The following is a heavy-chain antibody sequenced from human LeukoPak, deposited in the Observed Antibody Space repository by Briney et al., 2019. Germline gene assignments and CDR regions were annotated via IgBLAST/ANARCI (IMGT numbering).Heavy chain of an antibody. CDR2: ISHSGNT. J-gene: IGHJ3*02. CDR3: ARRGPLDYDILTGYYNPNAFDI. Sequence: PSETLSLTCTVSGYSISSGYYWIWIRQPPGKGLEWIGEISHSGNTNYNPSLKSRVSISVDILKKQFSLKLSSVTAADTAVYYCARRGPLDYDILTGYYNPNAFDIWGQGTLVTVSS. D-gene: IGHD3-9*01. CDR1: GYSISSGYY. V-gene: IGHV4-38-2*02.